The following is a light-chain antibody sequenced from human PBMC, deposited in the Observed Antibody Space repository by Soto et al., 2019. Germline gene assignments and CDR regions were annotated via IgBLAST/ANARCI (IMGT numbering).Light chain of an antibody. J-gene: IGKJ1*01. Sequence: EIVLTQFPDTLSLSRGERATLSCRASQSLSSNLAWYQQKPGQAPRLLIYGASNRATGIPDRFSGSGSGTDFTLTISRLEPEDFAVYYCQQYGSSGTFGQGTKVDIK. CDR3: QQYGSSGT. CDR2: GAS. CDR1: QSLSSN. V-gene: IGKV3-20*01.